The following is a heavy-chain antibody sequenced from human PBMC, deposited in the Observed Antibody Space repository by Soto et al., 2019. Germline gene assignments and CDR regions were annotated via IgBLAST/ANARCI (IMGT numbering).Heavy chain of an antibody. D-gene: IGHD6-13*01. Sequence: SQTLSLPCAISGDSVSSNSAAWNWIRQSPSRGLEWLGRTYYRSKWYNDYAVSVKSRITINPDTSKNQFSLQLNSVTPEDTAVYYCARDEYSSSWLGRYWFDPWGQGTLVTVSS. CDR1: GDSVSSNSAA. CDR2: TYYRSKWYN. CDR3: ARDEYSSSWLGRYWFDP. V-gene: IGHV6-1*01. J-gene: IGHJ5*02.